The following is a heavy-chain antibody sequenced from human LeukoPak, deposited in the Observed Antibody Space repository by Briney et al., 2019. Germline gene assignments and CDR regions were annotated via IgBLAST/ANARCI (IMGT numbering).Heavy chain of an antibody. Sequence: VASVKVSCKASGGTFSSYAISWVRQAPGQGLEWMGRIIPILGIANYAQKFQGRVTITADKSTSTAYMELSSLRSEDTAVYYCARSITIFGVGRENWFDPWGQGTLVTVSS. J-gene: IGHJ5*02. V-gene: IGHV1-69*04. CDR1: GGTFSSYA. D-gene: IGHD3-3*01. CDR2: IIPILGIA. CDR3: ARSITIFGVGRENWFDP.